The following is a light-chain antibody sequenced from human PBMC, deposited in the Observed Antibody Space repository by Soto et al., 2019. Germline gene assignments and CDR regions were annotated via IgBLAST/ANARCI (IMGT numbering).Light chain of an antibody. CDR2: LKSDGSH. CDR3: QTWGTGIQV. Sequence: QTVVTQSPSASASLGASVKLTCTLSSGHSSYAIAWHQQQPEKGPRYLMKLKSDGSHNKGDGIPDRFSGSSSGAERYLTISSLQSEDEADYYCQTWGTGIQVFGGGTQLTVL. CDR1: SGHSSYA. J-gene: IGLJ2*01. V-gene: IGLV4-69*01.